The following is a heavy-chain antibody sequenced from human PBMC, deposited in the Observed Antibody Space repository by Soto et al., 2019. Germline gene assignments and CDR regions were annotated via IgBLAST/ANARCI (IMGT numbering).Heavy chain of an antibody. CDR2: ISAYDGKT. J-gene: IGHJ5*02. D-gene: IGHD3-3*01. V-gene: IGHV1-18*01. CDR1: GYNFNIYG. Sequence: QVQLVQSGAEVKKPGASVKVSCKASGYNFNIYGITWVRQAPGQGLGLMGWISAYDGKTTYAEKFQGRVTMTTDASTSTAYMELRSLRSDDTAVYYCARDPHEYWTSYWFDPWGQGTLVTVSS. CDR3: ARDPHEYWTSYWFDP.